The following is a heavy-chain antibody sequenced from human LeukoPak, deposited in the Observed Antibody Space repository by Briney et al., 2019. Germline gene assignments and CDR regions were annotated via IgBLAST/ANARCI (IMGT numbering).Heavy chain of an antibody. D-gene: IGHD6-19*01. J-gene: IGHJ3*02. V-gene: IGHV4-34*01. CDR3: ARLRTAYSSGWYRRNDAFDI. CDR1: GGSFSGYY. Sequence: PSETLSLTCGVYGGSFSGYYWSWIRQPPGKGLEWIGEINHSGSTNYNPSLKSRVTISVDTSKNQFPLKLSSVTAADTAVYYCARLRTAYSSGWYRRNDAFDIWGQGTMVTVSS. CDR2: INHSGST.